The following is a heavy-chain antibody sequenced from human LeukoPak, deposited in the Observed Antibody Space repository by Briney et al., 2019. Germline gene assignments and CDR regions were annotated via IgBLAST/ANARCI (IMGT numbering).Heavy chain of an antibody. CDR1: GFTFSSYW. J-gene: IGHJ4*02. CDR3: AKCLRPYSSYFDY. CDR2: IKQDGSEK. Sequence: GGSLRLSCAASGFTFSSYWMSWVRQAPGKGLEWVANIKQDGSEKYYVDSVKGRFTISRDNAKNSLFLQMNSLRAEDTAVYYCAKCLRPYSSYFDYWGQGTLVTVAS. D-gene: IGHD6-13*01. V-gene: IGHV3-7*03.